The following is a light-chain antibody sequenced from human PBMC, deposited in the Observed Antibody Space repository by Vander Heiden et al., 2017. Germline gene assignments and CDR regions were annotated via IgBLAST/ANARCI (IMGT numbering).Light chain of an antibody. CDR1: QSINSW. Sequence: DIQMTQSPSTLSVSVGDRVTITCRASQSINSWLAWYQQKPGKAPKLLIYAASSLQSGVPSRFSGSGSGTEFTLTISSLQPDDFATYYCQQYNSYSLTFGQGTKLEIK. V-gene: IGKV1-5*01. J-gene: IGKJ2*01. CDR3: QQYNSYSLT. CDR2: AAS.